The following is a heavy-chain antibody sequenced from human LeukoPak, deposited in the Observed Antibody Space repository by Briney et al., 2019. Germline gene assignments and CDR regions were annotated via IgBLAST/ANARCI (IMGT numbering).Heavy chain of an antibody. CDR3: ARKGTIAPTGASHFDY. D-gene: IGHD6-13*01. CDR1: GGSISSSISTNY. J-gene: IGHJ4*02. V-gene: IGHV4-39*01. Sequence: SETLSLTCTVSGGSISSSISTNYWNWVRQPPGKGLEWIGSIHYSVTTYYNPSLESRATISVDTSKNHFSVKLTSVTAADTAVYYCARKGTIAPTGASHFDYWGQGTLVTVSS. CDR2: IHYSVTT.